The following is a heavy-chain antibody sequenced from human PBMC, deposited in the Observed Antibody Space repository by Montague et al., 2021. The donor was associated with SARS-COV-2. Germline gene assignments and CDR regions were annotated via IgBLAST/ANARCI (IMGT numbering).Heavy chain of an antibody. D-gene: IGHD4-23*01. V-gene: IGHV4-34*01. CDR1: GGSFSGYY. CDR3: ARWDPQTLTLIGLRGKSASDY. CDR2: VNHSGTT. J-gene: IGHJ4*02. Sequence: SETLSLTCAVYGGSFSGYYWTWIRQSPGKGLEWIAEVNHSGTTNXNFNPSLRSRVTISVVTSKSQFSLKLSSVTAADTGVYYCARWDPQTLTLIGLRGKSASDYWGQGTLVTVSS.